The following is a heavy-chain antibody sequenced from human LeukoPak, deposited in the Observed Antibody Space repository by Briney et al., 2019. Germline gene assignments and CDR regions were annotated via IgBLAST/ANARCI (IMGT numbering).Heavy chain of an antibody. CDR2: ITSGSSYI. CDR1: GFTFSSYN. V-gene: IGHV3-21*01. Sequence: GGSLILSCAASGFTFSSYNMNWVRQAPGKGLEWVSSITSGSSYIYYADSVKGRFTISRDNAKNSLYLQMNSLRAEDTAVYYCARDPYSGSYGNYYYYFMDVWGKGTTVTISS. CDR3: ARDPYSGSYGNYYYYFMDV. J-gene: IGHJ6*03. D-gene: IGHD1-26*01.